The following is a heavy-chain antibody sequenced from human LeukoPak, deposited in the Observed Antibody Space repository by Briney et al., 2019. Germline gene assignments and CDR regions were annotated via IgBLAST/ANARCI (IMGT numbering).Heavy chain of an antibody. Sequence: GGSLRLSCAASGFTFSSYGMHWVRQAPGKGLEWVAVISYDGSKTYYADSVKGRFTISRDNSKNTLYLQMNSQRAEDTAVYYCAKVGDYFMPDYWGQGTLVTVSS. CDR3: AKVGDYFMPDY. V-gene: IGHV3-30*18. D-gene: IGHD3-10*01. CDR2: ISYDGSKT. J-gene: IGHJ4*02. CDR1: GFTFSSYG.